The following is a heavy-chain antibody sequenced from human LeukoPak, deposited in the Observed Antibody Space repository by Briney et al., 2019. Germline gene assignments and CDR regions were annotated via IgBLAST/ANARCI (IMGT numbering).Heavy chain of an antibody. J-gene: IGHJ4*02. CDR2: ISGSGGST. V-gene: IGHV3-23*01. D-gene: IGHD3-22*01. Sequence: GGSLRLSCAASGFTFSSYAMSWVRQAPGKGLEWVSAISGSGGSTYYADSVKGRFTISRDNSKNTLYLQMNSLRAEDTAAYYCAKRGTYDSSGFNFDYWGQGTLVTVSS. CDR3: AKRGTYDSSGFNFDY. CDR1: GFTFSSYA.